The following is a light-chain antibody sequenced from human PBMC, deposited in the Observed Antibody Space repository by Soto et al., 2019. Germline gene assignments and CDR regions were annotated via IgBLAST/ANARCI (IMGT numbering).Light chain of an antibody. Sequence: EIVLTQSPGTLSLSPGERATLSCRASQCVSSTYLAWYQQNPGQAPRLLIYGASSRATGIPDRFSGGGSGTDFSLTISRLEPDDFAVYFFRQYGSSSYTFGQGNKLEIK. CDR2: GAS. V-gene: IGKV3-20*01. CDR1: QCVSSTY. CDR3: RQYGSSSYT. J-gene: IGKJ2*01.